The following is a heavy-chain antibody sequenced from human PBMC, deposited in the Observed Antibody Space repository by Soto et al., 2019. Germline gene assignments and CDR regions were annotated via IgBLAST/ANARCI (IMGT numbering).Heavy chain of an antibody. CDR1: GGSFSGYY. J-gene: IGHJ4*02. Sequence: QVQLQQWGAGLLKPSETLSLTCAVYGGSFSGYYWSWIRQPPGKGLEWIGEINHSRSTIYNPSLERRVTIPVDLSKNQFSLKLSSVTAADTAVYYCARVRWFGMDGRYWGQGTLVTVSS. D-gene: IGHD3-10*01. CDR3: ARVRWFGMDGRY. CDR2: INHSRST. V-gene: IGHV4-34*02.